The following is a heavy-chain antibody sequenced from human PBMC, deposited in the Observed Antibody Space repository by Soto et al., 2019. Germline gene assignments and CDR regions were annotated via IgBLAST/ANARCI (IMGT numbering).Heavy chain of an antibody. V-gene: IGHV4-30-4*08. D-gene: IGHD3-10*01. CDR2: ISYSGST. CDR3: ARGPYGSADY. CDR1: GGSITDYS. J-gene: IGHJ4*02. Sequence: SETLSLTCTVSGGSITDYSWNWIRQPPGKGLEWIGYISYSGSTYYNPSLKSRVTISLDTSKNQFSLRLSSVTAADTAVYYCARGPYGSADYGGQGTLVTVSS.